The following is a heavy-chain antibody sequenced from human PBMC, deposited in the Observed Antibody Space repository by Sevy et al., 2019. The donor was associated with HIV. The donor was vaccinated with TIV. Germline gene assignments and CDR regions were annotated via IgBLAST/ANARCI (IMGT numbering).Heavy chain of an antibody. D-gene: IGHD2-21*02. Sequence: GGSLRLSCAASGFTFYNNAMTWVRQAPGKWLEWVSSISGSGLRTHYADYVKGGFTIARDNSKNTVYLQMNSLGAEDRALDFSAKEWDAVTANRTYYHYMDVWGKGTTVTVSS. V-gene: IGHV3-23*01. J-gene: IGHJ6*03. CDR2: ISGSGLRT. CDR1: GFTFYNNA. CDR3: AKEWDAVTANRTYYHYMDV.